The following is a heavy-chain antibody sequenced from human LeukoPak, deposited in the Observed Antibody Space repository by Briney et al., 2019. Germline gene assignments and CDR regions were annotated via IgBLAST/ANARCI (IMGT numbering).Heavy chain of an antibody. CDR2: ISGGGGTT. Sequence: PGGSLRLSCAASGFTFSSYAMTWVRQAPGKGLEWVSGISGGGGTTYYADSVKGRFTISRDNSKNTLYLQMNSLRAEDTAVYYCAKAGYSSSWYIFYYYGMDVWGQGTTVTVSS. D-gene: IGHD6-13*01. V-gene: IGHV3-23*01. J-gene: IGHJ6*02. CDR3: AKAGYSSSWYIFYYYGMDV. CDR1: GFTFSSYA.